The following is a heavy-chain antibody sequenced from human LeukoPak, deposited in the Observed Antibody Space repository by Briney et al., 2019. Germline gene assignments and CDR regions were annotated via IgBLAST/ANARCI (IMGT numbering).Heavy chain of an antibody. CDR3: ASGRTRRGAAFDI. V-gene: IGHV4-59*08. J-gene: IGHJ3*02. CDR2: IYHRGSP. Sequence: SETLSLTCTVSGGPISSYYWSWIRQPPGKGLGWIGSIYHRGSPYYNPSLKSRVTISVDTSKTQFSLKLSSVAAADTAVYYCASGRTRRGAAFDIWGQRTMVTVSS. CDR1: GGPISSYY. D-gene: IGHD3-10*01.